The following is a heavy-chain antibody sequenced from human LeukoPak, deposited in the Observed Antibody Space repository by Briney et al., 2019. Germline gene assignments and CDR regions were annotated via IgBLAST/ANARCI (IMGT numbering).Heavy chain of an antibody. CDR1: GYSISSGYY. J-gene: IGHJ5*02. V-gene: IGHV4-38-2*02. D-gene: IGHD3-10*01. CDR3: ARVPWFGELLSRNWFDP. Sequence: SETLSLTCTVSGYSISSGYYWGWIRQPPGKALEWIGSIYHSGSTYYNPSLKSRVTISVDTSKNQFSLKLSSVTAADTAVYYCARVPWFGELLSRNWFDPWGQGTLVTVSS. CDR2: IYHSGST.